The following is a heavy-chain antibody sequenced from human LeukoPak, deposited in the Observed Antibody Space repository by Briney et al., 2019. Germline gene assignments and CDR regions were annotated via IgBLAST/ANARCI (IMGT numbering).Heavy chain of an antibody. J-gene: IGHJ4*02. CDR3: ARGQVDSPHYCSSTSCYFRCFDY. Sequence: SETLSLTCTVYGGSISSYYWSWIRQPPGKGLEWIGYIYYSGTTNYNPSLKSRVTISVDTSKNQFSLKLSSVTAADTAVYYCARGQVDSPHYCSSTSCYFRCFDYWGQGTLVTVSS. V-gene: IGHV4-59*12. D-gene: IGHD2-2*01. CDR2: IYYSGTT. CDR1: GGSISSYY.